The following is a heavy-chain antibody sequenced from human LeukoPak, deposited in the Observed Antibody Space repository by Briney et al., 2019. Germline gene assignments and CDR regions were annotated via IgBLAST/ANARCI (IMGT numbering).Heavy chain of an antibody. CDR2: ISSSSSYI. V-gene: IGHV3-21*01. D-gene: IGHD3-22*01. CDR3: ARIWDTSGYYFGYFDN. J-gene: IGHJ4*02. CDR1: GFTFSSYS. Sequence: GGSLRLSCAASGFTFSSYSMNWVRQAPGKGLEWVSSISSSSSYIYYADSVKGRFTISRDNTKNSLYLQMNSLRAEDTAVYYCARIWDTSGYYFGYFDNWGQGSLVTVSS.